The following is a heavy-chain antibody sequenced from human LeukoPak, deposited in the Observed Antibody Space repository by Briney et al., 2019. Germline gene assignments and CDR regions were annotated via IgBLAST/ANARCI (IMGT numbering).Heavy chain of an antibody. CDR3: AREGSGWYYFDY. V-gene: IGHV3-74*01. CDR1: GFTFSSYW. D-gene: IGHD6-19*01. Sequence: GGSLRLSCAASGFTFSSYWMHWVCQAPGKGLVWVSRTNSDGGSTSYADSVKGRFTISRDNAKNTLYLQMNSLRAEDTAVYYCAREGSGWYYFDYWGQGTLVTVSS. J-gene: IGHJ4*02. CDR2: TNSDGGST.